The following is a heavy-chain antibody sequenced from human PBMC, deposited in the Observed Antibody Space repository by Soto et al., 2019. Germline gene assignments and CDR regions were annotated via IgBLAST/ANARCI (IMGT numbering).Heavy chain of an antibody. Sequence: EVQLVESGGDLIQPGGSLRLSCAASGFTLSSYSMTWVRQAPGKGLEWVSYISSGSRTIYYADSVKGRLTISRDNDKNSLFLKMNSLRAEDTAEYYCSRARGYCRSYSCYYSDYWGQGTLVTVS. CDR1: GFTLSSYS. CDR3: SRARGYCRSYSCYYSDY. V-gene: IGHV3-48*01. CDR2: ISSGSRTI. J-gene: IGHJ4*02. D-gene: IGHD2-2*01.